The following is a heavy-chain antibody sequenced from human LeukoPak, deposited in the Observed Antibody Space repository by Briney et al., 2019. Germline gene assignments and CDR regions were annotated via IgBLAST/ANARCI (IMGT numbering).Heavy chain of an antibody. Sequence: EASVKVSCKASGYTFTSYDINWVRQATGQGLEWMGWINPNSGGTNYAQKFQGRVTMARDTSISTAYMELSRLRSDDTAVYYCARLGYYMDVWGKGTTVTVSS. J-gene: IGHJ6*03. CDR1: GYTFTSYD. D-gene: IGHD3-16*01. CDR2: INPNSGGT. V-gene: IGHV1-2*02. CDR3: ARLGYYMDV.